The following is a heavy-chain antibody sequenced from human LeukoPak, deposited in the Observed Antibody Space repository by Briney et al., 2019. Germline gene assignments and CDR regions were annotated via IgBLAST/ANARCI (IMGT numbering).Heavy chain of an antibody. Sequence: ASVQVSCKTSGYIFAHNGISWVRQAPGQGLEWMGIINPSGGSTSYAQKFQGRVTMTRDTSTSTVYMELSSLRSEDTAVYYCARGYTAMVYWFDPWGQGTLVTVSS. D-gene: IGHD5-18*01. CDR2: INPSGGST. J-gene: IGHJ5*02. CDR1: GYIFAHNG. CDR3: ARGYTAMVYWFDP. V-gene: IGHV1-46*01.